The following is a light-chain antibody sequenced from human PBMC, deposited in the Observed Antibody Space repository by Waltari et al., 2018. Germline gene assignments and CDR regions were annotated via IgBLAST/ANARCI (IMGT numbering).Light chain of an antibody. V-gene: IGLV3-21*04. CDR3: HVWDSGSLRV. CDR2: YDR. CDR1: NIGSRS. Sequence: SYGLTQPPSVSVAPGQTARITRWGYNIGSRSVHWYQKRPGQAPVLVMYYDRDRPSGIPERFSGSNSGSTATLTISRVEAGDEADYYCHVWDSGSLRVFGGGTKLTVL. J-gene: IGLJ3*02.